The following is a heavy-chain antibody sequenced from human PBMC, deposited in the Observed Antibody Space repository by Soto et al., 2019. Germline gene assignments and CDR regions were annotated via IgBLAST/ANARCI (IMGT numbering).Heavy chain of an antibody. D-gene: IGHD2-21*02. CDR2: ISPSGADI. J-gene: IGHJ4*02. CDR1: GFNFSSYN. V-gene: IGHV3-21*05. CDR3: ARGGTARTKVWDY. Sequence: GGSLRLSCAASGFNFSSYNMNWVRQAPGKGLEWLSYISPSGADIYSADSVKGRFTISRDNAKNLLYLEMNRLRDEDTAMYYCARGGTARTKVWDYWGQGTLVTVSS.